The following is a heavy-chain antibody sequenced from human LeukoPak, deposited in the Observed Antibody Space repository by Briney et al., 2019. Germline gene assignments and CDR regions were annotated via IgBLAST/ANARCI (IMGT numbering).Heavy chain of an antibody. J-gene: IGHJ4*02. CDR3: ATKVGGYDILTGYYIFDY. CDR1: GFTFSSYA. V-gene: IGHV3-23*01. CDR2: ISGSGGST. Sequence: GGSLRLSCAASGFTFSSYAMGWVRQAPGKGLEWVSAISGSGGSTYYADSVKGRFTISRDNSKNTLYLQMNSLRAEDTAVYYCATKVGGYDILTGYYIFDYWGQGTLVTVSS. D-gene: IGHD3-9*01.